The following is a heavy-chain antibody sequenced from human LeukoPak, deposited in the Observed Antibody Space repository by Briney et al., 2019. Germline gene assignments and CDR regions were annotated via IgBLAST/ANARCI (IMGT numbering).Heavy chain of an antibody. CDR1: GFIFSDYG. D-gene: IGHD3-10*01. J-gene: IGHJ4*02. CDR2: IRYDGSNK. Sequence: GGSLRLSCAASGFIFSDYGMHWVRQAPGKGLEWVAFIRYDGSNKNYVDSVKGRFTISRDNSKNTLYLQMNSLRAEDTAVYYCAKSVPAIRGEIDYWGQGTLVTVSS. CDR3: AKSVPAIRGEIDY. V-gene: IGHV3-30*02.